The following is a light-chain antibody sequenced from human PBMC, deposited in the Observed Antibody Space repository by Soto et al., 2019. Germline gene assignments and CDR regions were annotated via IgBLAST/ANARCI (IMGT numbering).Light chain of an antibody. CDR3: SSYTTSGTPV. J-gene: IGLJ3*02. CDR1: SSDVGGYNY. CDR2: EVS. Sequence: QSALTQPASVSGSPGQSITVSCTGTSSDVGGYNYLSWYQQNPGKAPKVMIYEVSNRPSGVSNRFSGSKSGNTASLTISWLHSEDEADYYCSSYTTSGTPVFGGGTKLTVL. V-gene: IGLV2-14*01.